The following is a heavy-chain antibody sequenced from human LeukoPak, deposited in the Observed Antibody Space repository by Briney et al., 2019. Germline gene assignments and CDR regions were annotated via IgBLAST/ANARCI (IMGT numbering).Heavy chain of an antibody. Sequence: GGSLRLSCAASGFTFDDYGMSWVRQAPGKGREWGAGINWNGGSTVYADSVKGRFTISRDNAKNPLHLQMNSLRAEDTALYYCARVGRQEMATMEFGYWGQGTLVTVSS. J-gene: IGHJ4*02. CDR1: GFTFDDYG. D-gene: IGHD5-24*01. CDR2: INWNGGST. V-gene: IGHV3-20*04. CDR3: ARVGRQEMATMEFGY.